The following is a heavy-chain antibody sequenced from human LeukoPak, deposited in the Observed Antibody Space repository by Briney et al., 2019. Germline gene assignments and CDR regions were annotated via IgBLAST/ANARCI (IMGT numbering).Heavy chain of an antibody. D-gene: IGHD3-10*01. Sequence: GGSLRLSCAASGFTFSSYSMNWVRQAPGKGLEWVSYISSSSSTIYYADSVKGRFTISRDNAKNPLYLQMNSLRAEDTAVYYRARADGSGSYDYWGQGTLVTVSS. V-gene: IGHV3-48*01. CDR3: ARADGSGSYDY. J-gene: IGHJ4*02. CDR1: GFTFSSYS. CDR2: ISSSSSTI.